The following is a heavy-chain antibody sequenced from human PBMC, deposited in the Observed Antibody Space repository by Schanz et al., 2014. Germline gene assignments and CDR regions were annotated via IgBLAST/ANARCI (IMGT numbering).Heavy chain of an antibody. D-gene: IGHD2-2*01. CDR2: ISGSGGST. J-gene: IGHJ6*03. Sequence: EVQLLESGGGLVQPGGSLRLSCAASGFTFRGYAMSWVRQAPGRGLEWVSIISGSGGSTYYADSVKGRFTISRDNSKNTLYLQMKSLRAEDTAVYYCARVKYCTITRCYRTETEGIYYMDVWGKGTTVTVAS. CDR1: GFTFRGYA. CDR3: ARVKYCTITRCYRTETEGIYYMDV. V-gene: IGHV3-23*01.